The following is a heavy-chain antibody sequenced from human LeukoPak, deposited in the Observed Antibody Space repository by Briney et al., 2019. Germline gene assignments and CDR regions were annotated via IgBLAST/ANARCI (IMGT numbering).Heavy chain of an antibody. J-gene: IGHJ4*02. V-gene: IGHV3-30*04. CDR3: ARGWGVLDY. CDR1: GFTFSSYA. D-gene: IGHD3-16*01. CDR2: ISYDGSNK. Sequence: GGSLRLSCAASGFTFSSYAMHWVRQAPGKGLEWVAVISYDGSNKYYADSVKGRFTISRDNSKNTLYLQMNSLRAEDMAVYYCARGWGVLDYWGQGTLVTVSS.